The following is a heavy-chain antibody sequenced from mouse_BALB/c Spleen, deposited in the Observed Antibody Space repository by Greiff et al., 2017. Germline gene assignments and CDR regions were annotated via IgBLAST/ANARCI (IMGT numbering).Heavy chain of an antibody. CDR2: IDPANGNT. CDR3: ARWDYGYDGAWFAY. CDR1: GFNIKDTY. Sequence: EVKLMESGAELVKPGASVKLSCTASGFNIKDTYMHWVKQRPEQGLEWIGRIDPANGNTKYDPKFQGKATITADTSSNTAYLQLSSLTSEDTAVYYCARWDYGYDGAWFAYWGQGTLVTVSA. V-gene: IGHV14-3*02. J-gene: IGHJ3*01. D-gene: IGHD2-2*01.